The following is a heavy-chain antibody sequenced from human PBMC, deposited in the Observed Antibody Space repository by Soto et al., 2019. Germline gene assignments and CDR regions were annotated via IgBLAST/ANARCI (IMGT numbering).Heavy chain of an antibody. CDR3: ARGRYLEY. D-gene: IGHD1-26*01. V-gene: IGHV1-18*01. CDR2: ISAYNANT. Sequence: QVHLVQSGAEVKKPGASVKVSCKASGYTFTTYGIAWVRQAPGQGLEWMGWISAYNANTDYAQRLQGRVTITTDTSTSTAHMELRSLRSDDTAVYYCARGRYLEYWGQGTRITVSS. J-gene: IGHJ4*02. CDR1: GYTFTTYG.